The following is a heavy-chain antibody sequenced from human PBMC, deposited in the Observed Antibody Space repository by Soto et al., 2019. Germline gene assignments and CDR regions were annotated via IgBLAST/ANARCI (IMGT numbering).Heavy chain of an antibody. CDR2: GYDLDGT. D-gene: IGHD7-27*01. V-gene: IGHV3-53*01. CDR3: ERDWGEDGMDV. CDR1: GLTVSGKKY. Sequence: PGGSLRLSCVASGLTVSGKKYVAGDRQAPGKGPEWGSGGYDLDGTYYADSVRGRFTISRDNAKNLVHLQMTSLRAEDTAVYFFERDWGEDGMDVWRQVTPVTVS. J-gene: IGHJ6*02.